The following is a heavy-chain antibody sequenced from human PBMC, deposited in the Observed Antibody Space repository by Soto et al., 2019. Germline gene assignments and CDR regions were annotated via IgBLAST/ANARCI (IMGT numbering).Heavy chain of an antibody. D-gene: IGHD3-3*01. J-gene: IGHJ6*02. CDR1: GFTFSSYA. V-gene: IGHV3-23*01. CDR2: ISGSGGST. Sequence: EVQLLESGGGLVQPGGSLRLSCAASGFTFSSYAMSWVRQAPGKGLEWVSAISGSGGSTYYAASVKGGFTISRDNSKNTLYLQMNSLRAEDTAVYYCAKGLRITIFGVAYYYGMDVWGQGTTVTVSS. CDR3: AKGLRITIFGVAYYYGMDV.